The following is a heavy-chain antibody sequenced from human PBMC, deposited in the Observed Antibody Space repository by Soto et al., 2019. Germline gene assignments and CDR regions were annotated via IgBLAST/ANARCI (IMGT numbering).Heavy chain of an antibody. Sequence: PGGSLRLSCAASGFTFSSYAMSWVRQAPGKGLEWVSAISGSGGSTYYADSVKGRFTISRDNSKNTLYLQMNSLRAEDTAVHYCAKKTYYYDSSGYYPTAGVGAFDIWGQGTMVTVSS. V-gene: IGHV3-23*01. D-gene: IGHD3-22*01. CDR3: AKKTYYYDSSGYYPTAGVGAFDI. CDR1: GFTFSSYA. J-gene: IGHJ3*02. CDR2: ISGSGGST.